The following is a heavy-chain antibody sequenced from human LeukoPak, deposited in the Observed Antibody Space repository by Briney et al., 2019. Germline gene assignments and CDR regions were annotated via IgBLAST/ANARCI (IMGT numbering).Heavy chain of an antibody. CDR2: VYYSGST. CDR1: GGSISTYY. J-gene: IGHJ6*03. Sequence: PSETLSLTCTISGGSISTYYWTWIRQPPGKGREWIGNVYYSGSTNYNPSLKSRVTISVDTSKNQFSLKLSSVTAADTAVYYCARGGGYTRDYYYYYMDVWGKGTTVTVSS. V-gene: IGHV4-59*01. CDR3: ARGGGYTRDYYYYYMDV. D-gene: IGHD5-24*01.